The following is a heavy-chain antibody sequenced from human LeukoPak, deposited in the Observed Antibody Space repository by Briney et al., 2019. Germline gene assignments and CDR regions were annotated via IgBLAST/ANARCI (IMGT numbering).Heavy chain of an antibody. CDR1: GYTFTDYY. D-gene: IGHD3-16*01. CDR3: ARDYVGDNWFDP. V-gene: IGHV1-2*02. Sequence: ASVKVSCKASGYTFTDYYMHWVRQAPGQGLEWMGWVSPNSGGTNYAQKFQGRVTMTRDTSISTAYMELSRLRSDDTAVYYCARDYVGDNWFDPWGQGTLVTVSS. J-gene: IGHJ5*02. CDR2: VSPNSGGT.